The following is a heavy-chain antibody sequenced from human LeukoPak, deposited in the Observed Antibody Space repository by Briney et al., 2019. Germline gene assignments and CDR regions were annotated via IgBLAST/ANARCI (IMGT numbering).Heavy chain of an antibody. CDR3: ARQNAKGRDGYQFDY. V-gene: IGHV1-46*01. CDR2: INPSGGST. CDR1: GYTFTSYD. Sequence: VASVKVSCKASGYTFTSYDINWVRQAPGQGLEWMGIINPSGGSTSYAQKFQGRVTMTRDTSTSTVYMELSSLRSEDTAVYYCARQNAKGRDGYQFDYWGQGTLVTVSS. D-gene: IGHD5-12*01. J-gene: IGHJ4*02.